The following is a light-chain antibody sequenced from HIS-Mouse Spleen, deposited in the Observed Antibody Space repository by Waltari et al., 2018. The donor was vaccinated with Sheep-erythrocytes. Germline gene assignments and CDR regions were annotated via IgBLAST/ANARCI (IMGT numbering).Light chain of an antibody. Sequence: AIQMTQSPSSLSASVGDRVTITCRASQGIRNDLDWYQQKPGKAPKPLIYAASSLQSGVPSRFSGSGSGTDFTLTISSLQPEDFATYYCLQDYNYPYTFGQGTKLEIK. CDR2: AAS. CDR3: LQDYNYPYT. V-gene: IGKV1-6*01. J-gene: IGKJ2*01. CDR1: QGIRND.